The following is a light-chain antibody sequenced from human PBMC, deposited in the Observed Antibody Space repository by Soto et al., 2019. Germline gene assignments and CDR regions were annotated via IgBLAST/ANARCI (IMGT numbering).Light chain of an antibody. V-gene: IGLV2-23*01. Sequence: QSVLSQPASASGSPGQSITISCTWTSSDVGSYNLVSWYQQHPGKAPKLIIYEANKRPSGISNRFSGSEPGNTASLTISGLQPEDEADYYCCSYASRDTYVFGTGTKVTVL. J-gene: IGLJ1*01. CDR3: CSYASRDTYV. CDR2: EAN. CDR1: SSDVGSYNL.